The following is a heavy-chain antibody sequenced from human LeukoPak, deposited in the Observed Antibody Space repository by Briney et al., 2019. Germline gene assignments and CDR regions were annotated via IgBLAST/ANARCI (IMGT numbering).Heavy chain of an antibody. Sequence: GGSLRLSCAASGFSFSNYAMSWVRQAPGKGLEWVASIKHDGSEKYYVDSVRGRFTISRDNTKNSLYLQMSSLRAEDTAVYYCATDRGWRTSGYYLYYFEYWGQGTLVTFSS. D-gene: IGHD3-3*01. CDR3: ATDRGWRTSGYYLYYFEY. V-gene: IGHV3-7*01. CDR2: IKHDGSEK. J-gene: IGHJ4*02. CDR1: GFSFSNYA.